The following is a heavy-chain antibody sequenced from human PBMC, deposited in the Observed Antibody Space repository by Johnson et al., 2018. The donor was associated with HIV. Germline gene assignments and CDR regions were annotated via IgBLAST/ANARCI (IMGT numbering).Heavy chain of an antibody. CDR2: ISSSGSTI. CDR1: GFTVSSNY. V-gene: IGHV3-11*04. Sequence: QVQLVESGGGLVQPGGSLRLSCAASGFTVSSNYMSWIRQAPGKGLEWVSYISSSGSTIYYADSVKGRFTISRDNAKNSRYMQMNSLRAEDTAVYCCARREGRGRGAFDIWGQGTMVTVSS. CDR3: ARREGRGRGAFDI. J-gene: IGHJ3*02.